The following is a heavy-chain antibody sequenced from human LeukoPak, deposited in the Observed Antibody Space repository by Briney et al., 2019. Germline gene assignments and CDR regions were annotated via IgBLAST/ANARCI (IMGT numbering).Heavy chain of an antibody. CDR1: GFTFSSYA. V-gene: IGHV3-23*01. D-gene: IGHD3-22*01. J-gene: IGHJ4*02. Sequence: RGSLRLSCAASGFTFSSYAMSWVRQAPGKGLEWVSAISGSGGSTYYADSVKGRFTISRDNSKNTLYLQMNSLRAEDTAVYYCAKGPYYYDSTNYFDYWGQGTLVTVSS. CDR2: ISGSGGST. CDR3: AKGPYYYDSTNYFDY.